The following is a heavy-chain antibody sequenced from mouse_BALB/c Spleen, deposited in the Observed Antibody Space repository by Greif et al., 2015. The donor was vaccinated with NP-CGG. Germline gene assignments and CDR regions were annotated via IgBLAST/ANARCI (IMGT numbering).Heavy chain of an antibody. Sequence: EVKLMESGGGLVQPGGSRKLSCAASGFTFSSFGMHWVRQAPEKGLEWVAYISSGSSTIYYADTVKGRFTISRDNPKNTLFLQMTSLRSEDTAMYYCARLDGKGAMDYWGQGTSVTVSS. CDR1: GFTFSSFG. V-gene: IGHV5-17*02. J-gene: IGHJ4*01. D-gene: IGHD1-1*01. CDR3: ARLDGKGAMDY. CDR2: ISSGSSTI.